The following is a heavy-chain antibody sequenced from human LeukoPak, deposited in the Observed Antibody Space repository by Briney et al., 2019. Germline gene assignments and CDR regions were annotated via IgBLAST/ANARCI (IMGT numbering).Heavy chain of an antibody. CDR1: GGSVISTNW. J-gene: IGHJ6*02. V-gene: IGHV4-4*02. Sequence: SGTLSLTCAVSGGSVISTNWLSWVRQPPGKGLEWIGEIYHSGGTNYNPSLKSRVTISVDTSKNQFSLKLSSVTAADTAVYYCARAVGYYSYYYYGMDVWGQGTTVTVSS. D-gene: IGHD3-22*01. CDR2: IYHSGGT. CDR3: ARAVGYYSYYYYGMDV.